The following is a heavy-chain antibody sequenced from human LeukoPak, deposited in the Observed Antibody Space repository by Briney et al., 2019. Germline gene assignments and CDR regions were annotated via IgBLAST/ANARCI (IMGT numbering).Heavy chain of an antibody. V-gene: IGHV3-21*01. D-gene: IGHD4-11*01. CDR3: ARGKVMSYSNYPVRKYYYYMDV. Sequence: GGSLRLSCAASGFTFSSYGMSWVRQAPGKGLEWVSSISSSSSYIYYADSVKGRFTISRDNAKNSLYLQMNSLRAEDTAVYYCARGKVMSYSNYPVRKYYYYMDVWGKGTTVTVSS. CDR1: GFTFSSYG. CDR2: ISSSSSYI. J-gene: IGHJ6*03.